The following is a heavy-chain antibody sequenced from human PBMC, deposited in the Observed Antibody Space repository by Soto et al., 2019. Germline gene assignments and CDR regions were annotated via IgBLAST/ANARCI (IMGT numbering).Heavy chain of an antibody. Sequence: EVQLLECGGGLVQPGGSLRLSCAASGFTFSSYGMSWVRQAPGKGLEWVSSISGSGGSTYYADSVKGRFTISRDNSKNTLYLQMSSLRAEDTAVYYCANRNDYGSGSYFPFDHWGQGTLVTVSS. V-gene: IGHV3-23*01. CDR2: ISGSGGST. CDR1: GFTFSSYG. CDR3: ANRNDYGSGSYFPFDH. J-gene: IGHJ4*02. D-gene: IGHD3-10*01.